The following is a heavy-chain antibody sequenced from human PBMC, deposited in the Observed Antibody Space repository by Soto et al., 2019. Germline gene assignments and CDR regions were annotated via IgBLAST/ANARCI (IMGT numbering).Heavy chain of an antibody. CDR3: AKVPRGDYIWGSYPPLGLDV. CDR1: GYTFTNYA. J-gene: IGHJ6*02. D-gene: IGHD3-16*01. CDR2: INAGNGNT. Sequence: ASVKVSCKSSGYTFTNYAIHWVRQAPGQRLEWMAWINAGNGNTKYSQNFQGRFTISRDSAKNMLYLQMNSLRVEDTAVYFCAKVPRGDYIWGSYPPLGLDVWGQGTTVTVSS. V-gene: IGHV1-3*01.